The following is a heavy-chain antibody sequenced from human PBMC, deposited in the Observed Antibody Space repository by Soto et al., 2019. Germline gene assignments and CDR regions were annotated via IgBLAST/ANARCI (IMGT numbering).Heavy chain of an antibody. D-gene: IGHD3-22*01. CDR3: ARAEALYYYDSSGYYLNWFDP. CDR1: GGSISSYY. Sequence: SETLSLTCTVSGGSISSYYWSWIRQPPGKGLEWIGYIYYSGSTNYNPSLKSRVTISVDTSKNQFSLKLSSVTAADTAVYYCARAEALYYYDSSGYYLNWFDPWGQGTLVTVS. V-gene: IGHV4-59*01. CDR2: IYYSGST. J-gene: IGHJ5*02.